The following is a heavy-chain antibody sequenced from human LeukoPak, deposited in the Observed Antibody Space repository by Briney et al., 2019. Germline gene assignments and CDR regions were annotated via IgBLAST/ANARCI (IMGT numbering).Heavy chain of an antibody. V-gene: IGHV3-20*04. CDR3: ARGLFSGSPGFSYYFDY. J-gene: IGHJ4*02. D-gene: IGHD1-26*01. CDR2: INWNGGST. CDR1: GFAVNSYY. Sequence: GESLRLSCAASGFAVNSYYMSWVRQAPGKGLEWVSGINWNGGSTGYADSVKGRFTISRDNAKNSLYLQMNSLRVEDTALYYCARGLFSGSPGFSYYFDYWGQGTLVTVSS.